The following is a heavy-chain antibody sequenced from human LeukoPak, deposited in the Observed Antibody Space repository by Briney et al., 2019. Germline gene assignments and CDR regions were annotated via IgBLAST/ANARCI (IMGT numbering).Heavy chain of an antibody. D-gene: IGHD1-26*01. CDR2: ISGSGGST. V-gene: IGHV3-23*01. CDR1: GFTFDDYG. CDR3: AKDASTAWDGNFDH. J-gene: IGHJ4*02. Sequence: GGSLRLSCAAAGFTFDDYGMSWVRQAPGKGLEWVSDISGSGGSTYYADSVKGRFAISRDNSKNTLYLQMNSLRAEDTAVYYCAKDASTAWDGNFDHWGQGTLVTVSS.